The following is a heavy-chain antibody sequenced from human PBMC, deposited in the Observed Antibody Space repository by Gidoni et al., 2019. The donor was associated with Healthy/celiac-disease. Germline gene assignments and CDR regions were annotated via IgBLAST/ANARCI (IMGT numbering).Heavy chain of an antibody. V-gene: IGHV3-7*03. Sequence: EVQLVESGGGLVQPGGSLRLSCAASGFTFSSYWMSWVRQAPGKGLEWVANIKQDGSEKYYVDSVKGRFTISRDNAKNSLYLQMNSLRAEDTAVYYCARTSISKQYYYGSGSYYPLDYWGQGTLVTVSS. CDR3: ARTSISKQYYYGSGSYYPLDY. CDR2: IKQDGSEK. CDR1: GFTFSSYW. D-gene: IGHD3-10*01. J-gene: IGHJ4*02.